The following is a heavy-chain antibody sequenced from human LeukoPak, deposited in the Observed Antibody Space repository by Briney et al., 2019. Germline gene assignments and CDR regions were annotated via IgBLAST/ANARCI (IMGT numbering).Heavy chain of an antibody. CDR2: LHYTGST. CDR1: GGSISNYY. D-gene: IGHD6-13*01. V-gene: IGHV4-59*01. Sequence: SETLSLTCTVSGGSISNYYWNWIRQPPGKGLEWIGYLHYTGSTTYNPSLKSRVTISVDMSKNQFSLNLSSVTAADTALYYCAREEAAIGMDVWGKGTTVTVSS. J-gene: IGHJ6*04. CDR3: AREEAAIGMDV.